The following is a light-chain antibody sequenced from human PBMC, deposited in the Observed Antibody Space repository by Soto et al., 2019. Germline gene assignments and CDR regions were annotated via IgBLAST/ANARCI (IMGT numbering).Light chain of an antibody. Sequence: ENVLTQSPGTLSLSPGERATLSCRASQSVSNNYLGWFQQKPGQTPRLPIYDASSSATGIPDRFSGSGSGTDFTLTISRLEPEDFAMYYCQQYANSPLTFGGGTRVEI. CDR1: QSVSNNY. V-gene: IGKV3-20*01. J-gene: IGKJ4*01. CDR2: DAS. CDR3: QQYANSPLT.